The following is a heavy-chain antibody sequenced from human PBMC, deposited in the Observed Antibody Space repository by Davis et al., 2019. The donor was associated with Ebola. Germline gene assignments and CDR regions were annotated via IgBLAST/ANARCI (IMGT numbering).Heavy chain of an antibody. D-gene: IGHD1-26*01. CDR1: GFIFSNYW. V-gene: IGHV3-7*01. CDR3: AKVGGSYPYFDY. Sequence: PGGSLRLSCAASGFIFSNYWMSWVRQAPGKGLEWVANIAHDGSVKQYLDSVKGRFTISRDNSKNTLYLQMNSLRAEDTAVYYCAKVGGSYPYFDYWGQGTLVTVSS. CDR2: IAHDGSVK. J-gene: IGHJ4*02.